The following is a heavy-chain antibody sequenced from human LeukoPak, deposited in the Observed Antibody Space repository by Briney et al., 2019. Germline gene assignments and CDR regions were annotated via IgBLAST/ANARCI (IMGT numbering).Heavy chain of an antibody. J-gene: IGHJ6*02. V-gene: IGHV1-2*02. CDR1: GYTFSGNY. CDR3: ARDRAYYYYGMDV. CDR2: INPSTGGT. Sequence: ASVKVSCKASGYTFSGNYIHWVRQVPGQGLEWMGWINPSTGGTNYAQKFQGRVTMTRDTSISTSYMELSRLTSDDTAVYFCARDRAYYYYGMDVWGQGTTVTVSS.